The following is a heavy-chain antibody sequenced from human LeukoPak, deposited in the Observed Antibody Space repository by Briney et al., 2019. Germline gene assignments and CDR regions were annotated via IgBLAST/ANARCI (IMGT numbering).Heavy chain of an antibody. Sequence: PSETLSLTCTVSGGSISSSSYYWGWIRQPPGKGLEWIGSIYHSGSTYYNPSLKSRVTISVDTSKNQFSLKLSSVTAADTAVYYCARGSVYYYYYYMDVWGKGTTVTISS. CDR2: IYHSGST. J-gene: IGHJ6*03. V-gene: IGHV4-39*07. CDR1: GGSISSSSYY. CDR3: ARGSVYYYYYYMDV.